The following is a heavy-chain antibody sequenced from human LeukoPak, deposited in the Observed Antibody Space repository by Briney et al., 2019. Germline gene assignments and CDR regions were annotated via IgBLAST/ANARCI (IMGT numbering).Heavy chain of an antibody. CDR2: INTDGSST. Sequence: PGGSLRLSCAASGFTFSSYWMHWVRQAPGKGLVWVSRINTDGSSTSYADSVKGRFTISRDNAKNTLYLQMNSLRAEDTAVYYCARGGYSGYDYPWYFDLWGRGTLVTVSS. V-gene: IGHV3-74*01. CDR1: GFTFSSYW. J-gene: IGHJ2*01. CDR3: ARGGYSGYDYPWYFDL. D-gene: IGHD5-12*01.